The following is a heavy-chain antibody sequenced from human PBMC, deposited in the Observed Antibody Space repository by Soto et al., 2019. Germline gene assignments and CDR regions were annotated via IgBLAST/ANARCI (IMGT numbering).Heavy chain of an antibody. J-gene: IGHJ3*02. CDR3: AKSSGDAFEI. V-gene: IGHV5-51*03. CDR1: GYRFTSYW. Sequence: EVQLVQSGAEVRKPGESLKISCQGSGYRFTSYWIGWVRQMPGKGLEWMANIYPGDSETSYSPSFQGQVTISADKSITPAYLQWHSVTASDSGIYYCAKSSGDAFEIWGLGTLLTVSS. D-gene: IGHD3-22*01. CDR2: IYPGDSET.